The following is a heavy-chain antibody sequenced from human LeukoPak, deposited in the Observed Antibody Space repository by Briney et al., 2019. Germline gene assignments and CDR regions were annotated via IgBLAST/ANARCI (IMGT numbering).Heavy chain of an antibody. V-gene: IGHV3-66*01. CDR2: IHRDGST. CDR3: ARDGEHVLAHDY. CDR1: GLTATTNC. J-gene: IGHJ4*02. D-gene: IGHD2-15*01. Sequence: GGSLRLSCAVSGLTATTNCMSWVRQAPGKGLEWVSIIHRDGSTYYADSVKGRFTTSRDNSKNTLYIQMNSLRAEDTGVYYCARDGEHVLAHDYWGQGTLVTVSS.